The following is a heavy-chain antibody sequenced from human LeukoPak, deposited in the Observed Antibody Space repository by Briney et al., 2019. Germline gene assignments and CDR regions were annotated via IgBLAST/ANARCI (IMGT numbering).Heavy chain of an antibody. CDR2: INTGDGNT. D-gene: IGHD1-26*01. V-gene: IGHV1-3*04. Sequence: ASVKVSCKTSGYTFTNYGMHWVRQAPRQSPEWMGWINTGDGNTKSSQKFQDRVTLTRDTSASTAYMELNSLNSEDTAVYYCARDPLSDASGLYYPHWGQGTLVTVSS. CDR3: ARDPLSDASGLYYPH. J-gene: IGHJ1*01. CDR1: GYTFTNYG.